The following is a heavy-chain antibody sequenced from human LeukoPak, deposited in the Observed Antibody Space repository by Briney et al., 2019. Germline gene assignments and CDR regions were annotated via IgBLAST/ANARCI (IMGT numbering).Heavy chain of an antibody. D-gene: IGHD6-19*01. Sequence: GGSLRLSCVASGFTFSHYSLHWVRQAPGKGLEWVTLILYDGSDKYYADSVKGRFTISRDNSKNTLYLQMNGLRSEDTAVYYCATVHIAVAYQTWGQGTLVTVSS. CDR2: ILYDGSDK. CDR3: ATVHIAVAYQT. J-gene: IGHJ4*02. CDR1: GFTFSHYS. V-gene: IGHV3-30-3*01.